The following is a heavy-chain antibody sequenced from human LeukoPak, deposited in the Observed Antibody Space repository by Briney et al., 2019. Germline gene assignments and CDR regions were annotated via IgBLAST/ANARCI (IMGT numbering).Heavy chain of an antibody. V-gene: IGHV3-48*01. Sequence: GGSLRLSCAASGFAVSTYSMNWVRQPPGKGLEWVSYISSSSSMIYYADSVKGRFTISRDNAKNSLYLQMNSLRAEDTAVYYCAREADYALDYWGQGTLVTVST. CDR1: GFAVSTYS. CDR3: AREADYALDY. CDR2: ISSSSSMI. J-gene: IGHJ4*02. D-gene: IGHD4-17*01.